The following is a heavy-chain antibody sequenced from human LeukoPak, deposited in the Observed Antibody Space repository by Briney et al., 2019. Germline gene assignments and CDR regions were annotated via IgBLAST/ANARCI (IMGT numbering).Heavy chain of an antibody. J-gene: IGHJ4*02. Sequence: GGSLRLSCAASGFTFSDYYMSWIRQAPGKGLEWVSYSSGSSIYYAAFVKGRFTISRDNAKNSLYLQMNSLRAEDTAVYYCAREGSSSWYVDYWGQGTLVTVSS. D-gene: IGHD6-13*01. CDR3: AREGSSSWYVDY. CDR2: SSGSSI. CDR1: GFTFSDYY. V-gene: IGHV3-11*01.